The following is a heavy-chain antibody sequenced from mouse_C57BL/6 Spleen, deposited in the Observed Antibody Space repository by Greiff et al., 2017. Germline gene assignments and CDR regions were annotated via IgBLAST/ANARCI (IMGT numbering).Heavy chain of an antibody. J-gene: IGHJ1*03. CDR2: ISDGGSYT. CDR3: ASDQKVDYGSGYDWYLDV. Sequence: EVQGVESGGGLVKPGGSLKLSCAASGFTFSSSAMSWVRQTPEKRLEWVATISDGGSYTYYPDNVKGRFTIARDNATNNRYLQMSHLKSEDTAMYYCASDQKVDYGSGYDWYLDVWGTGTTVTVSS. D-gene: IGHD1-1*01. CDR1: GFTFSSSA. V-gene: IGHV5-4*01.